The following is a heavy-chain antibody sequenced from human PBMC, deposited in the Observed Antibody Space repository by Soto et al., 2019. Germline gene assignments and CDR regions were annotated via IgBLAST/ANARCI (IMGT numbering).Heavy chain of an antibody. D-gene: IGHD2-2*02. CDR2: IYPGDSNT. J-gene: IGHJ4*02. CDR3: ARQGYCNNTACYTVDY. V-gene: IGHV5-51*01. Sequence: GESLKISCKGSGHSFTNYWIGLVRQMPGKGLEWMGIIYPGDSNTRYSPSFQGHVTISADKSISTAYLQWSTLKASDTAMYYCARQGYCNNTACYTVDYWGQGTLVTVSS. CDR1: GHSFTNYW.